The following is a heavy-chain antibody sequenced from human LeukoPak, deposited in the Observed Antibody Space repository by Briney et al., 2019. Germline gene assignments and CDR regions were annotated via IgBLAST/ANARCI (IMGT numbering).Heavy chain of an antibody. CDR1: GYTFTSYG. CDR2: ISAYNGNT. D-gene: IGHD5-18*01. CDR3: ARDTMIQLWLPTYYYYGMDV. J-gene: IGHJ6*02. Sequence: ASVKVSCKASGYTFTSYGISWVRQAPGQGLEWMGWISAYNGNTNYAQKRQGRVTMTTDTSTSTAYMELRSLRSDDTAVYYCARDTMIQLWLPTYYYYGMDVWGQGTTVTVSS. V-gene: IGHV1-18*01.